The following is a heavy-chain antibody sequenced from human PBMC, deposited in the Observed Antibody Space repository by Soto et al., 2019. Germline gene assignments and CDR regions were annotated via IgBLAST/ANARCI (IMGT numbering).Heavy chain of an antibody. CDR1: GGSISSGGYY. D-gene: IGHD4-17*01. CDR2: IYYSGST. Sequence: SETLSLTCTVSGGSISSGGYYWSWIRQHPGKGLEWIGYIYYSGSTYYNPSLKSRVTISVDTSKNQFSLKLSSVTAADTAVYYSARDRRSPNWFDPWGQGTLVTVSS. J-gene: IGHJ5*02. CDR3: ARDRRSPNWFDP. V-gene: IGHV4-31*03.